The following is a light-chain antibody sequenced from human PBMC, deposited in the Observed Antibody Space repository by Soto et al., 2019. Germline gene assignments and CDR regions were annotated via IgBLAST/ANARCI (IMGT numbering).Light chain of an antibody. V-gene: IGKV3-15*01. CDR1: QSVSSN. Sequence: EIVMTQSPATLSVSPGPRATLSCRASQSVSSNLAWYQQKPGQAPRLLIYGASTRATGIPARFSGSGSGTEFTLTISSLQSEDFAVYYCQQYNNWPPLTFGGGTKVEIK. CDR2: GAS. CDR3: QQYNNWPPLT. J-gene: IGKJ4*01.